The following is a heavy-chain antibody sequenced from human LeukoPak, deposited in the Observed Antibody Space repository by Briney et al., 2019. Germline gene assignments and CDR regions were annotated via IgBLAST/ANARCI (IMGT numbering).Heavy chain of an antibody. D-gene: IGHD3-3*01. J-gene: IGHJ5*02. Sequence: ASVKVSCKASGYTFSSYYMHWVRQAPGQGLEWMGIINPSGGSTSYAQKFQGRVTMTRDTSTSTVYMELSSLRSEDTAVYYCARDYRVRFLEGDWFDPWGQGTLVTVSS. V-gene: IGHV1-46*01. CDR1: GYTFSSYY. CDR2: INPSGGST. CDR3: ARDYRVRFLEGDWFDP.